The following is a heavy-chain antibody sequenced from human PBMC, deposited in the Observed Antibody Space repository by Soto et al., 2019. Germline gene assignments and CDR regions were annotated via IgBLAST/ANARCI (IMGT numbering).Heavy chain of an antibody. CDR1: GFTFSSYA. CDR2: ISGSGGST. J-gene: IGHJ6*03. V-gene: IGHV3-23*01. D-gene: IGHD3-10*01. CDR3: ATRNAAVRGSMYYDYMDV. Sequence: EGQLLESGGGLVQPGGCLRLSCAASGFTFSSYAMSWVRQAPGKGLEWVSGISGSGGSTYYADSVKGRFSISRDNSKNTLYLQMNSLRAEDTAVYYCATRNAAVRGSMYYDYMDVWGKGTTVTVSS.